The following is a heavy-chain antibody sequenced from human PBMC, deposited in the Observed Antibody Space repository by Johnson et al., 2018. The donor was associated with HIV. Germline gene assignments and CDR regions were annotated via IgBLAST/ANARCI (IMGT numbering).Heavy chain of an antibody. CDR1: GFTFSSYG. D-gene: IGHD3-10*01. V-gene: IGHV3-30*02. Sequence: QVQLVESGGGLVQPGGSLRLSCAASGFTFSSYGMHWVRQAPGKGLEWVAFIRYDGSNKYYADSVKGRFTISRDNSKNTLYLQMNSLRAEDTAVYYCAKGGLWFGESIDAFDIWGQGTMVTVSS. CDR2: IRYDGSNK. CDR3: AKGGLWFGESIDAFDI. J-gene: IGHJ3*02.